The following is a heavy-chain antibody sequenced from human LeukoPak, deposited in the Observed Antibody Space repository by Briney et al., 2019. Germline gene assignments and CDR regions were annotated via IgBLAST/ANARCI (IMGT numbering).Heavy chain of an antibody. CDR1: GYTFTGYY. CDR2: INPNSGGT. J-gene: IGHJ6*03. V-gene: IGHV1-2*02. D-gene: IGHD5-12*01. Sequence: ASVKVSCKASGYTFTGYYMHWVRQAPGQGLAWMGWINPNSGGTNYAQKFQGRVTMTRDTSISTAYMELSRLRSDDTAVYYCARVYSGYDSPLNDYYYYMDVWGKGTTVTVSS. CDR3: ARVYSGYDSPLNDYYYYMDV.